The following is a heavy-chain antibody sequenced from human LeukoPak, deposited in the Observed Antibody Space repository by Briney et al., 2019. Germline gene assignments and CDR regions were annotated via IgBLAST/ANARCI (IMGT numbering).Heavy chain of an antibody. Sequence: GGSLRLSCAASGFTFSSYAMSWVRQAPARGLEWVSSLRGDGDTFYADSVKGRFTLSRDESRNTVYLQMNNLRVEDTAVYFCAKASWVSSADVVLWDQGTLVTVSS. D-gene: IGHD2-15*01. CDR1: GFTFSSYA. CDR2: LRGDGDT. V-gene: IGHV3-23*01. J-gene: IGHJ4*02. CDR3: AKASWVSSADVVL.